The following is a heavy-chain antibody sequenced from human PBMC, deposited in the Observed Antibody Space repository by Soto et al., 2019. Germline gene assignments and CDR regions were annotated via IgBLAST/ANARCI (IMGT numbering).Heavy chain of an antibody. CDR2: IYPDDSDT. J-gene: IGHJ4*02. CDR1: GYXFSNFL. D-gene: IGHD2-8*02. Sequence: PXEXLKISCQSSGYXFSNFLFAWVRHMPGEGLEWLGIIYPDDSDTRYSPSFLAQVTISADKSIKTTYLQWSSLQASHTAIYFCASSVLVTSTMNYFDFWGQGTLGTVSS. CDR3: ASSVLVTSTMNYFDF. V-gene: IGHV5-51*01.